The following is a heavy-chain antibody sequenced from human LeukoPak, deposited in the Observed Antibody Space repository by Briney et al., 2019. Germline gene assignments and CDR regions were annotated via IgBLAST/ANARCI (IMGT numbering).Heavy chain of an antibody. Sequence: GGSLRLSCAASGFTFSSYSMSWVRQAPGKGLECVSVIDASGGYTSYADSVKGRFTISRDNSKNTLYLQMNSLRVEDTALYYCVCHVVLSVGYHYGLGVWGQGTTVTVSS. CDR2: IDASGGYT. CDR3: VCHVVLSVGYHYGLGV. CDR1: GFTFSSYS. D-gene: IGHD2-21*01. J-gene: IGHJ6*01. V-gene: IGHV3-23*01.